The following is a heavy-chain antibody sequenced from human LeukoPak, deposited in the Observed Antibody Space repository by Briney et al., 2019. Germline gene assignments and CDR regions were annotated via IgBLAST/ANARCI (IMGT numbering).Heavy chain of an antibody. CDR1: GYTFTRYG. CDR3: ARAHSSTHDAFDI. D-gene: IGHD6-13*01. CDR2: VIPILGIA. V-gene: IGHV1-69*04. J-gene: IGHJ3*02. Sequence: SVKVSCKASGYTFTRYGISWVRQAPGQGLEWMGRVIPILGIANYAQKFQGRVTITADKSTSTAYMEMRSLRSEDTAVYYCARAHSSTHDAFDIWGQGTMVTVSS.